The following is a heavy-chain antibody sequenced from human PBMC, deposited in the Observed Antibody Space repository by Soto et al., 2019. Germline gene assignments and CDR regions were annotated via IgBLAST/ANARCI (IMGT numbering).Heavy chain of an antibody. CDR2: ISYDGSNK. CDR3: AKFHPAAAGTDFDY. Sequence: GGSLRLSCAASGFTFSSYGMHWVRQAPGKGLEWVAVISYDGSNKYYADSVKGRFTISRDNSKNTLYLQMNSLRAEDTAVYYCAKFHPAAAGTDFDYWGQGTLVTVSS. J-gene: IGHJ4*02. V-gene: IGHV3-30*18. D-gene: IGHD6-13*01. CDR1: GFTFSSYG.